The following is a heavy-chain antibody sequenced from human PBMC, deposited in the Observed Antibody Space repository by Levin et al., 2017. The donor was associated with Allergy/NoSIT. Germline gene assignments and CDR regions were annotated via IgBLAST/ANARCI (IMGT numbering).Heavy chain of an antibody. D-gene: IGHD2-15*01. CDR3: ARGLRRLVVVAATDAFDI. Sequence: SSETLSLTCAVYGGSFSGYYWSWIRQPPGKGLEWIGEINHSGSTNYNPSLKSRVTISVDTSKNQFSLKLSSVTAADTAVYYCARGLRRLVVVAATDAFDIWGQGTMVTVSS. CDR2: INHSGST. J-gene: IGHJ3*02. V-gene: IGHV4-34*01. CDR1: GGSFSGYY.